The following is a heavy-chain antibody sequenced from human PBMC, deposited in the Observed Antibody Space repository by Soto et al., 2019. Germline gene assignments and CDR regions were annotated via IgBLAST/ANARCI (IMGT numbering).Heavy chain of an antibody. CDR1: GYTFTSYG. D-gene: IGHD1-20*01. CDR3: AREAVYGRTGFNL. V-gene: IGHV1-18*01. Sequence: QVQLVQSGAEVKKPGASVKVSCKASGYTFTSYGISWVRQAPGQGLEWMGWGNAYNGNTNYAKKFQGKVTMTTDTSTRTAYMALRSVRADDTAVYYCAREAVYGRTGFNLWSQGSLVTV. J-gene: IGHJ4*02. CDR2: GNAYNGNT.